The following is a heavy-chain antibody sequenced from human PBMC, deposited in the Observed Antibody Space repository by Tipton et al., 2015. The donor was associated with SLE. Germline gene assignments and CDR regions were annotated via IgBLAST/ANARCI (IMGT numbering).Heavy chain of an antibody. V-gene: IGHV4-59*01. CDR3: ARGGGIRFLEWDYYYMDV. Sequence: TLSLTCTVSGGSISSYYWSWIRQPPGKGLEWIGYIYYSGSTNYNPSLKSRVTISVDTSKNQFSLKLSSVTAADTAVYYCARGGGIRFLEWDYYYMDVWGKGTTVNVSS. D-gene: IGHD3-3*01. CDR1: GGSISSYY. CDR2: IYYSGST. J-gene: IGHJ6*03.